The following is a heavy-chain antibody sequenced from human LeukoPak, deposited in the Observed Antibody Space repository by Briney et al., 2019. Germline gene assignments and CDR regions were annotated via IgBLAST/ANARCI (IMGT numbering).Heavy chain of an antibody. CDR2: IIPNSGAT. D-gene: IGHD4-11*01. CDR3: ARGRVSSSTWYSTYYYYFYMDV. CDR1: GYTFSGYY. V-gene: IGHV1-2*02. J-gene: IGHJ6*03. Sequence: ASVKVSCKASGYTFSGYYIHWVRQAPGQGLEWMGWIIPNSGATNYAQNFQGRVTMTRDTSISTAYMELSRLRSDDTAVYFCARGRVSSSTWYSTYYYYFYMDVWGKGTTVTVSS.